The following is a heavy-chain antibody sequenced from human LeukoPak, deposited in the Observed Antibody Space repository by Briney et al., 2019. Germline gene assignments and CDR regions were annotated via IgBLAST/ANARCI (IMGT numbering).Heavy chain of an antibody. CDR3: VKDPIILARGVIITGSYYFDY. D-gene: IGHD3-10*01. V-gene: IGHV3-23*01. CDR2: ISGSGGTT. Sequence: GGSLRLSCAASGFTFSSYWMSWVRQAPGKGLEWVSAISGSGGTTYYADSMKGRFAISRDNSKNTLYLQMNSLRAEDTAVYYCVKDPIILARGVIITGSYYFDYWGQGTLVTVSS. CDR1: GFTFSSYW. J-gene: IGHJ4*02.